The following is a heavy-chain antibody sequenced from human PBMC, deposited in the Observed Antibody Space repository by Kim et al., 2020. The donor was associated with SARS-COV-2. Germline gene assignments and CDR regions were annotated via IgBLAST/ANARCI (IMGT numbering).Heavy chain of an antibody. CDR2: ISSSSSYI. CDR3: ASDRSSGLTIFGVPKSLYYYYGMDV. J-gene: IGHJ6*02. D-gene: IGHD3-3*01. CDR1: GFTFSSYS. V-gene: IGHV3-21*01. Sequence: GGSLRLSCAASGFTFSSYSMNWVRQAPGKGLEWVSSISSSSSYIYYADSVKGRFTISRDNAKNSLYLQMNSLRAEDTAVYYCASDRSSGLTIFGVPKSLYYYYGMDVWGQGTPLTVSS.